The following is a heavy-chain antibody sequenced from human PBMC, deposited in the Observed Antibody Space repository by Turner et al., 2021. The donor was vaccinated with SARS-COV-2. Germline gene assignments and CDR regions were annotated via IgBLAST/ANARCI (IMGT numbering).Heavy chain of an antibody. CDR1: GFTFSSYG. D-gene: IGHD4-4*01. Sequence: QVQLVESGGGVVQPGRPLRVACAASGFTFSSYGVHWVRQAPGKGLEWVAVTSYDGSNKYYADSVKGRFTISRDNSKNTLYLQMNSLRAEDTAVYYCAKQQGLYSNPMYYFDYWGQGTLVTVSS. J-gene: IGHJ4*02. V-gene: IGHV3-30*18. CDR2: TSYDGSNK. CDR3: AKQQGLYSNPMYYFDY.